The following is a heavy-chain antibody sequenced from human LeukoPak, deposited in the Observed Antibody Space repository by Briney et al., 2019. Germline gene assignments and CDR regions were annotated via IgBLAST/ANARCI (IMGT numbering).Heavy chain of an antibody. Sequence: GGSLRLSCAASGFTFRSHAMSWVRQAAGKGLEWVSAISGRDGSTYYADSVKGRFTISRDNSKNTLYLQMNSLRAEDTAVYYCAKDSAGIGDYDYWGQGTLVTVSS. CDR3: AKDSAGIGDYDY. CDR2: ISGRDGST. J-gene: IGHJ4*02. D-gene: IGHD4-17*01. V-gene: IGHV3-23*01. CDR1: GFTFRSHA.